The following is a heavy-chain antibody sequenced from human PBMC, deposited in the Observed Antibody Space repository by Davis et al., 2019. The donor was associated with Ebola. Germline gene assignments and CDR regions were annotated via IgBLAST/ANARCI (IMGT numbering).Heavy chain of an antibody. CDR1: GFTFSSYA. Sequence: GGSLRLSCAASGFTFSSYAMHWVRQAPGKGLEYVSAISSNGGSTYYANSVKGRFTISRDNSKNTLYLQMGSLRAEDTAVYYCTSGGSGSYEVDYWGQGTLVTVSS. J-gene: IGHJ4*02. CDR3: TSGGSGSYEVDY. D-gene: IGHD1-26*01. CDR2: ISSNGGST. V-gene: IGHV3-64*01.